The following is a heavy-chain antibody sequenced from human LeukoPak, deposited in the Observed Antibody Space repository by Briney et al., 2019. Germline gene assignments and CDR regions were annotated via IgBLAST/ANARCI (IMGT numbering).Heavy chain of an antibody. CDR2: ISAYNGHT. CDR1: GYTFPSFG. CDR3: ARAKIAAAGFDF. V-gene: IGHV1-18*01. D-gene: IGHD6-13*01. J-gene: IGHJ4*02. Sequence: ASLTVSCKASGYTFPSFGISWVRHAPGQGLEWMGWISAYNGHTKDAQKFQGRVSMTTDTSTSTAFMELRSLRSDDTAVYYCARAKIAAAGFDFWGQGTLVTVSS.